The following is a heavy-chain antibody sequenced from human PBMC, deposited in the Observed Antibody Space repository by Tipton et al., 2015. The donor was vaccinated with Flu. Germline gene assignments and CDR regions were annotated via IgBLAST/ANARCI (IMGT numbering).Heavy chain of an antibody. D-gene: IGHD1-1*01. J-gene: IGHJ3*02. CDR3: ATNAKGGVFDI. Sequence: TLSLTCAVSGASVSSHYWSWVRQSAGTGLEWIGRLYPSGGTNYNPSLQSRVTVSVDTSKNHLSLHMTSVTAADTAVYFCATNAKGGVFDIWGQGTLVVVSS. V-gene: IGHV4-4*07. CDR2: LYPSGGT. CDR1: GASVSSHY.